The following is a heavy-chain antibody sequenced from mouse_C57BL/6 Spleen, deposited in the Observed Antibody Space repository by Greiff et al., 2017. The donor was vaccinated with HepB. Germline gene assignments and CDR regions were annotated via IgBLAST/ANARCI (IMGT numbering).Heavy chain of an antibody. CDR3: ARQTAY. CDR2: ISNGGGST. V-gene: IGHV5-12*01. CDR1: GFTFSDYY. J-gene: IGHJ3*01. Sequence: EVQVVESGGGLVQPGGSLKLSCAASGFTFSDYYMYWVRQTPEKRLEWVAYISNGGGSTYYPDTVKGRFTISRDNAKNTLYLQMSRLKSEDTAMYYGARQTAYWGQGTLVTVSA.